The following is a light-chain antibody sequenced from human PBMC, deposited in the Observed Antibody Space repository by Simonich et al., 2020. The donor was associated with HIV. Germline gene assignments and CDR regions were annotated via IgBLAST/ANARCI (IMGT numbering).Light chain of an antibody. CDR2: EGS. V-gene: IGLV2-23*03. CDR3: CSYAGSSTFVV. J-gene: IGLJ2*01. CDR1: SSDVGSYNL. Sequence: QSALTQPASVSGSPGQSITISCPGTSSDVGSYNLVSWYQQHPGKDPKLMIYEGSKRPSGVSNRCSCSKSGNTASLTSSGLQAEDEADYYCCSYAGSSTFVVFGGGTKLTVL.